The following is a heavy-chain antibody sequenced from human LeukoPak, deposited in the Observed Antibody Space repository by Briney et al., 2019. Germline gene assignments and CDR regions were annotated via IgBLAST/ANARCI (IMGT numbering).Heavy chain of an antibody. V-gene: IGHV1-8*01. J-gene: IGHJ6*02. CDR2: MNPNSGNT. D-gene: IGHD2-15*01. Sequence: ASVKVSCKASGYTFTSYDINWVRQATGQGLEWMGWMNPNSGNTGYAQKFQGRVTVTRNTSISTAYMELSSLRSEDTAVYYCARGGVVVVAARVTYYYYGMDVWGQGTTVTVSS. CDR3: ARGGVVVVAARVTYYYYGMDV. CDR1: GYTFTSYD.